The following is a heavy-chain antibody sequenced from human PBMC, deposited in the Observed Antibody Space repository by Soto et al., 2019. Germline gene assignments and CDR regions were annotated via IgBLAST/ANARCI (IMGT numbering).Heavy chain of an antibody. V-gene: IGHV1-69*13. Sequence: VKLSCKACGGRIRSYAISWVRQAPEQGLEWMGGIIPIFGTANYAQKFQGRVTITADESTSTAYMELSSLNSEDTGLYYCAARTGLRYFDWNSAGYGFRIWGQGTMVTVSS. J-gene: IGHJ3*02. D-gene: IGHD3-9*01. CDR3: AARTGLRYFDWNSAGYGFRI. CDR1: GGRIRSYA. CDR2: IIPIFGTA.